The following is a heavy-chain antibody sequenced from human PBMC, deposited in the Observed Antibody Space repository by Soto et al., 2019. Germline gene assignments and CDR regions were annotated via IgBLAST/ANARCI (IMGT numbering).Heavy chain of an antibody. CDR2: IFTTGTTI. D-gene: IGHD3-9*01. V-gene: IGHV3-48*03. J-gene: IGHJ4*02. CDR1: GFRVSCYS. CDR3: ARDKDWAFDY. Sequence: SLSLCGVAPGFRVSCYSMVWVRQAPGKGLEWVSYIFTTGTTIYYADSVKGRFTVSRDNPKNSLFLLLNSLRAEDTAVYYCARDKDWAFDYWGQGT.